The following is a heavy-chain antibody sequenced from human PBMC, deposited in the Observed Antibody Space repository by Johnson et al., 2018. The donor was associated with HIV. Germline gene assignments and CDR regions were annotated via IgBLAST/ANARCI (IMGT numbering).Heavy chain of an antibody. V-gene: IGHV3-53*01. CDR2: FSSGGNT. CDR3: ARGLGPSDDAFDI. D-gene: IGHD5/OR15-5a*01. Sequence: VQPVESGGGLIQPGGYLRLSCAASGFTVSSNYMSWVRRAPGKGLAWVSVFSSGGNTSYADPDLGRFTITSDNSKNTLYLKMNSRRAEDTALYYCARGLGPSDDAFDIWGQGTMVTVSS. J-gene: IGHJ3*02. CDR1: GFTVSSNY.